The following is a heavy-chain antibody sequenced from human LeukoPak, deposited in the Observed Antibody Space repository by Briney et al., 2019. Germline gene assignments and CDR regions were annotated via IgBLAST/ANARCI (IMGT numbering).Heavy chain of an antibody. CDR2: ISSSSNTI. Sequence: GGSLRLSCAASGFTFSSYSMNWVRQAPGKGLEWVSYISSSSNTIYYADSVKGRFTISRDNSKNTLYLQMNSLRAEDTAVYYCASSSWYPLFDYWGQGTLVTVSS. J-gene: IGHJ4*02. D-gene: IGHD6-13*01. CDR3: ASSSWYPLFDY. CDR1: GFTFSSYS. V-gene: IGHV3-48*01.